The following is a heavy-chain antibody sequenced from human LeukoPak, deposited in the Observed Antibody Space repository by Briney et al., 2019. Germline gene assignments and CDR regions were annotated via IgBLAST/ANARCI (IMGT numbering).Heavy chain of an antibody. CDR2: INNPGTGT. J-gene: IGHJ4*02. V-gene: IGHV3-74*01. CDR3: ARGSGGFDY. CDR1: GFTFSSYW. D-gene: IGHD3-3*01. Sequence: RGSLRLSCEASGFTFSSYWMHWVRQVPGKGLVWVAHINNPGTGTTYADAVKGRFTISRDNAKNTLYLQMNSLRADDTAIYYCARGSGGFDYWGQGTLITVSS.